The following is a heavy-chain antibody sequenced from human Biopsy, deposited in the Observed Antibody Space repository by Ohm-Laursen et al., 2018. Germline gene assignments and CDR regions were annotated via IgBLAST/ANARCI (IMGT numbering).Heavy chain of an antibody. CDR2: ISWDSGRI. Sequence: SLRLSRTASGFTVNDHAMHWVRQPPGKGLEWVSGISWDSGRIGYADSVKGRFTVSRDNAKKSLYLEMNSLRPEDTALYYCTKDLIPAGTDVWGQGTTVTVSS. V-gene: IGHV3-9*01. J-gene: IGHJ6*02. CDR1: GFTVNDHA. CDR3: TKDLIPAGTDV. D-gene: IGHD2-21*01.